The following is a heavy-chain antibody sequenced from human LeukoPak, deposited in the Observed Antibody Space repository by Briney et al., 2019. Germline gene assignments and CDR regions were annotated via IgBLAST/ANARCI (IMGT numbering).Heavy chain of an antibody. D-gene: IGHD3-22*01. CDR2: ISGSGGST. CDR1: GFTFSSYA. V-gene: IGHV3-23*01. CDR3: AKDGSVYDSSGYYSSFDY. Sequence: QTGGSLRLSCAASGFTFSSYAMSWVRQAPGKGLEWVSAISGSGGSTYYADSVKGRFTISRDNSKNTLYLQMNSLRAEDTAVYYCAKDGSVYDSSGYYSSFDYWGQGTLVTVSS. J-gene: IGHJ4*02.